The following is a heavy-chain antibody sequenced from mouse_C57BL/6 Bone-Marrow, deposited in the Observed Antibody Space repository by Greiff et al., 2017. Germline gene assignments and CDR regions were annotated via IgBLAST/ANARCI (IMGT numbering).Heavy chain of an antibody. CDR2: IDPSDSYT. D-gene: IGHD1-1*01. CDR3: ARSPFITTVPYFDY. V-gene: IGHV1-50*01. Sequence: QVQLQQPGAELVKPGASVKLSCKASGYTFTSYWMQWVKQRPGQGLEWIGEIDPSDSYTTYNQKFKGKATLTVDKSSSTAYMQLSSLTSEYAAVDYYARSPFITTVPYFDYWGQGTTLTVSS. CDR1: GYTFTSYW. J-gene: IGHJ2*01.